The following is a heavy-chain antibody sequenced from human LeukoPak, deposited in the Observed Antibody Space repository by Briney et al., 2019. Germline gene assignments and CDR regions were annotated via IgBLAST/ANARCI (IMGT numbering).Heavy chain of an antibody. CDR2: INHSGST. D-gene: IGHD3-22*01. V-gene: IGHV4-34*01. CDR1: GGSFSGYY. J-gene: IGHJ4*02. CDR3: ARDPRITMIVVVFDY. Sequence: SSETLSLTCALYGGSFSGYYRSWIRQPPGKGLEWIGEINHSGSTNYNPSLKSRVTISVDTSKNQFSLKLSSVTAADTAVYYCARDPRITMIVVVFDYWGQGTLVTVSS.